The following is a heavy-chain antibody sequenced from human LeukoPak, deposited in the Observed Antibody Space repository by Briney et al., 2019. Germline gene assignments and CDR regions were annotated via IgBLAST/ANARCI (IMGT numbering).Heavy chain of an antibody. Sequence: PGGSLRLSCAASGFTFSSYAMHWVRQAPGKGLEWVAVISYDGSNKSYADSVKGRFTISRDNSKNTLYMQMNSLKVEDTAVYYCAKGGNIRILDYYYYMDVRGKGTTVTVSS. V-gene: IGHV3-30*04. CDR2: ISYDGSNK. J-gene: IGHJ6*03. CDR3: AKGGNIRILDYYYYMDV. CDR1: GFTFSSYA. D-gene: IGHD2/OR15-2a*01.